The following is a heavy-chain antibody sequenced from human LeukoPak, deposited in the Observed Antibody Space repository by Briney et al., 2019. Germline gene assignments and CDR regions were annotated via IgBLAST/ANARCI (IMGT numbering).Heavy chain of an antibody. V-gene: IGHV4-30-4*02. D-gene: IGHD3-10*01. CDR1: GGSISSGDSY. J-gene: IGHJ5*02. Sequence: KPSETLSLTCTVSGGSISSGDSYWSWIRQPPGKGLEWIGYIYYSGSTYYNPSLKSRVTISVDTSKNQFSLKLSSVTAADTAVYYCARGFYGSGTDHWGQGTLVTVSS. CDR2: IYYSGST. CDR3: ARGFYGSGTDH.